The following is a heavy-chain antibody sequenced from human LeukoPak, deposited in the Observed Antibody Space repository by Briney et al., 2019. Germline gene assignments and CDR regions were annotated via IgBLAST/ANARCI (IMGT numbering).Heavy chain of an antibody. V-gene: IGHV3-23*01. J-gene: IGHJ6*03. CDR1: GFTFSSYA. CDR3: AKQSSSWYGYYMDV. D-gene: IGHD6-13*01. Sequence: GGSLRLSCAASGFTFSSYAMSWVRQAPGKGLEWVSAISGSGVSTYYADSVKGRFTISRDNSKNTLYLQMNSLRAEDTAVYYCAKQSSSWYGYYMDVWGKGTTVTISS. CDR2: ISGSGVST.